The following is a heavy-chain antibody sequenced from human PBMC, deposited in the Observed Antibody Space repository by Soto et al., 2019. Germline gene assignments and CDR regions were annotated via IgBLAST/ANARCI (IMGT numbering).Heavy chain of an antibody. CDR1: GFTFSNYA. CDR2: TSGNGVST. J-gene: IGHJ5*02. Sequence: EVQLLESGGGLVQPGGSLRLSCAASGFTFSNYAMSWVRQAPGKGPEWVSGTSGNGVSTYYADSVKGRFTISRDNSKNTLSVQVNSLRAEDTAVYYCAKMLTASAVHHWGQGTLVTVSS. D-gene: IGHD2-21*02. CDR3: AKMLTASAVHH. V-gene: IGHV3-23*01.